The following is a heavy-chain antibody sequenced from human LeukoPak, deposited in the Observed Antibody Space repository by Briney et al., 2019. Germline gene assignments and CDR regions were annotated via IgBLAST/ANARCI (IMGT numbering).Heavy chain of an antibody. D-gene: IGHD5-24*01. CDR1: GFTVGVYY. Sequence: GGSLRLYCAVSGFTVGVYYMSWVRQAPGKGLEWVSTITTSDGNTYYADSVKGRFTVSRDNSKNTLFLQMNSLRAEDTAVYYCAKDSAMATTDYFDYWGQGTLVTVSS. CDR3: AKDSAMATTDYFDY. V-gene: IGHV3-23*01. J-gene: IGHJ4*02. CDR2: ITTSDGNT.